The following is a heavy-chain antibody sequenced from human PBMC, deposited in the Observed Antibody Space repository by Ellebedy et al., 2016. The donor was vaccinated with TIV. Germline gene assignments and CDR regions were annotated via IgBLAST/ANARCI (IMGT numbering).Heavy chain of an antibody. V-gene: IGHV4-59*01. CDR2: IYYSGGT. CDR1: GGSISSYY. Sequence: SETLSLTCTVSGGSISSYYWSWIRQPPGKGLEWIGYIYYSGGTNYNPSLKSRVTISVDTSKNQFSLKLSSVTAADTAVYYCARDLDDSSGYYWFDPWGQGTLVTVSS. J-gene: IGHJ5*02. CDR3: ARDLDDSSGYYWFDP. D-gene: IGHD3-22*01.